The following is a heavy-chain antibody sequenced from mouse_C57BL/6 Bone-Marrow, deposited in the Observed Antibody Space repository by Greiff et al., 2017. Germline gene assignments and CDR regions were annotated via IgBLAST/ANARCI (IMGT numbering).Heavy chain of an antibody. CDR3: GRRGYYYGSKGDYFDY. D-gene: IGHD1-1*01. V-gene: IGHV1-55*01. J-gene: IGHJ2*01. Sequence: QVQLQQPGAELVKPGASVKMSCKASGYTFTSYWITWVKQRPGQGLAWIGDIYPGSGSTNYNEKFKSKATLTVDTSSSTAYVQLSSLTSEDSAVYYCGRRGYYYGSKGDYFDYWGQGTTLTVSS. CDR2: IYPGSGST. CDR1: GYTFTSYW.